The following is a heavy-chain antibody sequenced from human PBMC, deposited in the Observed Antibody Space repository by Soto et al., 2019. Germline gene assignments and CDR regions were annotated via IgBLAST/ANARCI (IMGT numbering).Heavy chain of an antibody. CDR2: ISAYNGNT. V-gene: IGHV1-18*04. Sequence: ASVKVSCKASGYTFTGHYMQWVRQAPGQGLEWMGWISAYNGNTNYAQKLQGRVTMTTDTSTSTAYMELRSLRSDDTAVYYCAREAYCSGGSCLYYYYGMDVWGQGSSVTVSS. CDR3: AREAYCSGGSCLYYYYGMDV. D-gene: IGHD2-15*01. CDR1: GYTFTGHY. J-gene: IGHJ6*02.